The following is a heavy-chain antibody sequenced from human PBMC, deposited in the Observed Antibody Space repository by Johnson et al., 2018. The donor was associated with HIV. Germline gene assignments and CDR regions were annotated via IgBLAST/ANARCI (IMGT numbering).Heavy chain of an antibody. CDR1: GFTFSSYA. J-gene: IGHJ3*02. D-gene: IGHD1-26*01. Sequence: QMMLVESGGGVVQPGRSLRLSCAASGFTFSSYAMHWVRQAPGKGLEWVAVIAYDGSNKYYADSVKGRFTISRDNSKNPLYLQMNSLRAEDTAVYYCAKDRPPSDIIVGASAHDAFDIWGQGTMVTVSS. V-gene: IGHV3-30*04. CDR2: IAYDGSNK. CDR3: AKDRPPSDIIVGASAHDAFDI.